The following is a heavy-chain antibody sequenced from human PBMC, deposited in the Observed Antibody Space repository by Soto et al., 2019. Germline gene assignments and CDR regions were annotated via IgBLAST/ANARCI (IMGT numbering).Heavy chain of an antibody. V-gene: IGHV1-46*01. CDR3: VAIFGNIDY. Sequence: GASVKVSCKASGYTFTSYYMHWVRQAPGQGLEWMGIINPSGGSTSYAQKFQGRVTMTRDTSTSTVYMELSGLRSEDTAVYYCVAIFGNIDYWGQGTLVTVSS. D-gene: IGHD3-3*01. CDR1: GYTFTSYY. J-gene: IGHJ4*02. CDR2: INPSGGST.